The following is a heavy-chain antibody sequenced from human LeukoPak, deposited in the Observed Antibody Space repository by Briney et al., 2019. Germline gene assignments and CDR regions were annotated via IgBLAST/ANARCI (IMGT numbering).Heavy chain of an antibody. Sequence: SETLSLTCAVYGGSFRGYYWSWIRQPPGKGLEWIGEINDSGSTNYKPSLKSRVTISVDTSQNQFSLKLSSVTAADTAVYYCARHGYCSASSCPGNWFDPWDQGTLVTVPS. CDR3: ARHGYCSASSCPGNWFDP. CDR2: INDSGST. CDR1: GGSFRGYY. J-gene: IGHJ5*02. V-gene: IGHV4-34*01. D-gene: IGHD2-2*01.